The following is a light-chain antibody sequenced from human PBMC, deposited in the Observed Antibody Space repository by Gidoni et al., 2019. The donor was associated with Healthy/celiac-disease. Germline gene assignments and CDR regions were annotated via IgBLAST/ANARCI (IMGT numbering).Light chain of an antibody. Sequence: DIVMTQSTATLSVSPGERATLSCRASQGVSSNLAWYQQKTGQAPRLLIYGASTRATGIPARFSGSASGTEFTLTISSLQSEDFSVYFCQQYNNWPPYTFGQGTKLEIK. CDR1: QGVSSN. J-gene: IGKJ2*01. CDR3: QQYNNWPPYT. V-gene: IGKV3-15*01. CDR2: GAS.